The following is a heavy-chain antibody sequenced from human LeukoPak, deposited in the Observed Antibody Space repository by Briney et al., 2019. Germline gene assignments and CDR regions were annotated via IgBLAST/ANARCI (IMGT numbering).Heavy chain of an antibody. D-gene: IGHD3-22*01. CDR2: INPSGGST. CDR1: GYTFTSYY. Sequence: ASVKVSCKASGYTFTSYYMHWVRQAPGQGLEWMGIINPSGGSTSYAQKFQGRVTMTRDTSTSTVYTELSSLRSEDTAVYYCARDYYYDSSPGGMDVWGQGTTVTVSS. J-gene: IGHJ6*02. V-gene: IGHV1-46*01. CDR3: ARDYYYDSSPGGMDV.